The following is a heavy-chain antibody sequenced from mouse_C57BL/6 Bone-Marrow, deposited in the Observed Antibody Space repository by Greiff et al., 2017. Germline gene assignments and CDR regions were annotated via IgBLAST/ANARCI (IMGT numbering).Heavy chain of an antibody. J-gene: IGHJ1*03. Sequence: QVQLKQSGAELARPGASVKLSCKASGYTFTSYGISWVKQRTGQGLEWIGEIYPRSGNTYYNEKFKGKATLTADKSSSTAYMELRSLTSEDSAVYFWARRDYGSSYVSWYFDVGGTGTTVIVAS. CDR3: ARRDYGSSYVSWYFDV. CDR1: GYTFTSYG. V-gene: IGHV1-81*01. D-gene: IGHD1-1*01. CDR2: IYPRSGNT.